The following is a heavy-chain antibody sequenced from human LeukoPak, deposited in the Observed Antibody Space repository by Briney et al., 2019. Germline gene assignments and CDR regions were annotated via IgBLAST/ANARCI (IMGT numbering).Heavy chain of an antibody. CDR3: ARGGGLDV. CDR1: GFTFSRSD. V-gene: IGHV3-7*03. CDR2: INHNGNVN. Sequence: GGSLRLSCAASGFTFSRSDMVWARQAPGKGLEWVASINHNGNVNYYVDSVKGRFTISRDNAKNSLYLQMSNLRAEDTAVYFCARGGGLDVWGQGATVTVSS. D-gene: IGHD3-16*01. J-gene: IGHJ6*02.